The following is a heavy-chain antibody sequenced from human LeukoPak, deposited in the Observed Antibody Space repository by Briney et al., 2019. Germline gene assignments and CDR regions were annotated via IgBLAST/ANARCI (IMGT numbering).Heavy chain of an antibody. CDR3: AKHIAVAGHYYFDY. J-gene: IGHJ4*02. CDR2: IIPILGIA. V-gene: IGHV1-69*04. D-gene: IGHD6-19*01. CDR1: GGTFSSCA. Sequence: GSSVKVSCKASGGTFSSCAISWVRQAPGQGLEWMGRIIPILGIANYAQKFQGRVTITADKSTSTAYMELSSLRSEDTAVYYCAKHIAVAGHYYFDYWGQGTLVTVSS.